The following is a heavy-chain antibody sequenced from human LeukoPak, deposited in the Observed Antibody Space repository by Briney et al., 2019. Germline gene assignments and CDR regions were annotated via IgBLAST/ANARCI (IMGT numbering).Heavy chain of an antibody. V-gene: IGHV3-23*01. CDR3: ARSGYYYDSSGSSS. CDR1: GFTFSSYA. Sequence: PGGSLRLSCAASGFTFSSYAMSWVRQAPGKGLEWVSAISGSGGSTYYADSVKGRFTISRDNSRSTLYLQMDSLRPEDTALYYCARSGYYYDSSGSSSWGQGTLVTVSS. J-gene: IGHJ5*02. D-gene: IGHD3-22*01. CDR2: ISGSGGST.